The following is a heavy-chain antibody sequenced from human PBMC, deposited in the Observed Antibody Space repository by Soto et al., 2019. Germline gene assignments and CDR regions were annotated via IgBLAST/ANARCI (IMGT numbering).Heavy chain of an antibody. Sequence: SETLSLTCAVYGGSFSGYYWSWIRQPPGKGLEWIGEINHSGSTNYNPSLKSRVTISVDTSKNQFSLKLSSVTAADTAVYYCARGEDIVATIDYYYYGMDVWGQGTTVTVSS. D-gene: IGHD5-12*01. CDR2: INHSGST. CDR3: ARGEDIVATIDYYYYGMDV. J-gene: IGHJ6*02. V-gene: IGHV4-34*01. CDR1: GGSFSGYY.